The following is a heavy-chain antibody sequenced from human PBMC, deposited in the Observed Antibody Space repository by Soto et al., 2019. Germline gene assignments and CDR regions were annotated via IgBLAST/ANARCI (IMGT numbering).Heavy chain of an antibody. CDR3: ARVGRGVYGMDV. CDR1: GFAFSTYS. CDR2: ITSGSSTI. V-gene: IGHV3-48*02. Sequence: GGSLRLSSAASGFAFSTYSINWVRQSPGKGLEWFSYITSGSSTISYADSVKGRFTVSRDNAKNSLYPQMNSLRDEDTAVYYCARVGRGVYGMDVWGQGTSVTVSS. D-gene: IGHD2-8*01. J-gene: IGHJ6*02.